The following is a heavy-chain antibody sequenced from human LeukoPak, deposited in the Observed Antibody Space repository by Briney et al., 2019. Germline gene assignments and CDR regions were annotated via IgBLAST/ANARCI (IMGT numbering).Heavy chain of an antibody. J-gene: IGHJ3*02. CDR1: GGSISSGGYY. CDR2: IYYSGST. CDR3: ARDSGPTYYYDSSGPLDAFDI. D-gene: IGHD3-22*01. V-gene: IGHV4-31*03. Sequence: SENLSLTCTVSGGSISSGGYYWSWIRQHPGKGLEWIGYIYYSGSTYYNPSLKSRVTISVDTSKNQFSLKLSSVTAADTAVYYCARDSGPTYYYDSSGPLDAFDIWGQGTMVTVSS.